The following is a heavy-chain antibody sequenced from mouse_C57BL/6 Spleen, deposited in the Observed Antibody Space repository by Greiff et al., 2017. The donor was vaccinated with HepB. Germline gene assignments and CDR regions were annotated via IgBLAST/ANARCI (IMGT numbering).Heavy chain of an antibody. Sequence: VQLQQPGAELVKPGASVKLSCKASGYTFTSYWMQWVKQRPGQGLEWIGEIDPSDSYTNYNQKFKGKATLTVDTSSSTAYMQLSSLTSEDSAVYYCASGGLLPWFAYWGQGTLVTVSA. CDR1: GYTFTSYW. CDR3: ASGGLLPWFAY. D-gene: IGHD1-1*01. CDR2: IDPSDSYT. J-gene: IGHJ3*01. V-gene: IGHV1-50*01.